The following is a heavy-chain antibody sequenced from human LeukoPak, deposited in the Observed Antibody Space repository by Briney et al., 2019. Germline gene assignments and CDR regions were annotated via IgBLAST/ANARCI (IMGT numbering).Heavy chain of an antibody. CDR2: LSGSGGIT. J-gene: IGHJ4*02. CDR1: GNTFSSYA. D-gene: IGHD4-11*01. CDR3: ATQITTTNRMNY. V-gene: IGHV3-23*01. Sequence: PGGSLRLSCAVSGNTFSSYAMSWVRQAPGEGLEWVSALSGSGGITYYADSVKGRFTISRDNSKSTLYLQMNSLRAEDTAVYHCATQITTTNRMNYWGQGTLVTVSS.